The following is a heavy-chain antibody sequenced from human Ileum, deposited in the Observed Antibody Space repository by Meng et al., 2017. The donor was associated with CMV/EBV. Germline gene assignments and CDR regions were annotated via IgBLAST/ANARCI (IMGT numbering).Heavy chain of an antibody. CDR3: ARGSLFSSGP. J-gene: IGHJ5*02. Sequence: KVSCKASGGTVSNYAIIWVRQAPGQGLEWMGGSIPIFATTNYAQKFQGRVTITTDESTSTTYIELSSLRSEDTAVYYCARGSLFSSGPFGQGTLVTVSS. D-gene: IGHD6-19*01. CDR2: SIPIFATT. V-gene: IGHV1-69*05. CDR1: GGTVSNYA.